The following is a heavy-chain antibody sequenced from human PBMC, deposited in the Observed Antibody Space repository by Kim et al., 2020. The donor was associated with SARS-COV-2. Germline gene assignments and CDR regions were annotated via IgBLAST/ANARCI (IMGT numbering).Heavy chain of an antibody. D-gene: IGHD3-10*01. V-gene: IGHV4-34*01. J-gene: IGHJ3*02. Sequence: TNYNPSLKSRVTISVDTSKNQFSLKLSSGTAADTAVYYCARLGDRKAFDIWGQGTMVTVSS. CDR3: ARLGDRKAFDI. CDR2: T.